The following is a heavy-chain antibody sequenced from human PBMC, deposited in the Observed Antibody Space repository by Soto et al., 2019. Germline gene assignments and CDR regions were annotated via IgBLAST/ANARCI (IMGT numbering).Heavy chain of an antibody. CDR2: IIPIFGTA. J-gene: IGHJ6*02. CDR1: GGTFSRYA. CDR3: ASCDYDGGYYYYGMDV. D-gene: IGHD4-17*01. V-gene: IGHV1-69*12. Sequence: QVQLVQSGAEVKKPGSSVKVSCKASGGTFSRYAISWVRQAPGQGLAWMGGIIPIFGTANYAQKFQGRVTITADESTSTAYMELSSLRSEDTAVYYCASCDYDGGYYYYGMDVCGQGTTVTFSS.